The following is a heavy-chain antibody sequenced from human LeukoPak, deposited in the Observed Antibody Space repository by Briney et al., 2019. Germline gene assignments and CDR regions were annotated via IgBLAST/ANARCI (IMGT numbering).Heavy chain of an antibody. CDR1: GGTFSSYT. CDR2: IIPILGIA. J-gene: IGHJ4*02. V-gene: IGHV1-69*02. D-gene: IGHD3-3*01. Sequence: APVKVSCKASGGTFSSYTISWVRQAPGQGLEWMGRIIPILGIANYAQKFQGRVTITADKSTSTAYMELSSLRSEDTAVYYCVVGEDYDFWSGYYFDYWGQGTLVTVSS. CDR3: VVGEDYDFWSGYYFDY.